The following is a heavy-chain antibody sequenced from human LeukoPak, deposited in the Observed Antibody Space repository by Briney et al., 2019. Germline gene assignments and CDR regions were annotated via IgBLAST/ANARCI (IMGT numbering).Heavy chain of an antibody. CDR3: ARAPSEIGGYYPEYFRH. CDR2: IKGDGNT. V-gene: IGHV3-74*01. J-gene: IGHJ1*01. CDR1: GFTFSSYW. D-gene: IGHD3-22*01. Sequence: GGSLRLSCAASGFTFSSYWMHWVRQATGRRLMWVTRIKGDGNTNYADSVKGRFTISRDNAKNTVSLQMNSLRAEDTGVYYCARAPSEIGGYYPEYFRHWGQGTLVTVSS.